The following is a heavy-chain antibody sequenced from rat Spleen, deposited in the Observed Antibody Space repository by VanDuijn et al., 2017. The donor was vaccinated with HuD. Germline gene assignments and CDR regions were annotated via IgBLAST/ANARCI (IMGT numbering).Heavy chain of an antibody. D-gene: IGHD4-3*01. Sequence: EVQLVESGGGLVQPGRSLKLSCAASGFTFSDFYLAWVRQAPGKGLEWVSSISSDGFNTYYPDSVKGRFTISRANSENTVYLQMNSLRSEDTATYYCAVAGYGYWGQGVMVTVSS. CDR1: GFTFSDFY. CDR3: AVAGYGY. V-gene: IGHV5-25*01. J-gene: IGHJ2*01. CDR2: ISSDGFNT.